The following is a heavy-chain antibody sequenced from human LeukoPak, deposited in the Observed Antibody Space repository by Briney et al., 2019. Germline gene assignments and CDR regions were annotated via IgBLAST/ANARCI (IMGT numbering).Heavy chain of an antibody. J-gene: IGHJ4*02. CDR3: ASFYYDPTGH. D-gene: IGHD3-22*01. CDR1: GFTFSSYS. CDR2: ISSSSSYI. Sequence: GGSLRLSCAASGFTFSSYSMNWVRQAPWKGLEWVSSISSSSSYIYYADSVKGRFTISRDNAKNSLYLQMDSRRAEDTAVYYCASFYYDPTGHWGQGTLVTVSS. V-gene: IGHV3-21*01.